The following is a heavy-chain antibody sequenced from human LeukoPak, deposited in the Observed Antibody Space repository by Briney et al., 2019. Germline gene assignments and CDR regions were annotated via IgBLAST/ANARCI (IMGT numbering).Heavy chain of an antibody. D-gene: IGHD6-13*01. V-gene: IGHV3-7*03. J-gene: IGHJ4*02. CDR1: GFTFSNYW. CDR2: INLDGSQK. CDR3: ANAPVYSSSWYGFYY. Sequence: PGGSLRLSCAASGFTFSNYWMAWVRQAPGKGPGWVANINLDGSQKYYVDSVKGRFTISRDNAENSLYLQMNSLRAEDTAVYYCANAPVYSSSWYGFYYWGQGTQVTVSS.